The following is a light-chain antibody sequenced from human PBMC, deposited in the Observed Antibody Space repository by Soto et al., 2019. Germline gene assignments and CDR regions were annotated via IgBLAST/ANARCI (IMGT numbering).Light chain of an antibody. J-gene: IGKJ5*01. CDR1: QSVSTD. Sequence: EIVLTNSPATLCLSPWATATFSFRASQSVSTDLAWYQQKPGQAPSILIYDASYRATGIPARFSGSGSGTDFSLTIGILEPEDFAVDYCQQRSDWPCFGHGARLE. CDR3: QQRSDWPC. CDR2: DAS. V-gene: IGKV3-11*01.